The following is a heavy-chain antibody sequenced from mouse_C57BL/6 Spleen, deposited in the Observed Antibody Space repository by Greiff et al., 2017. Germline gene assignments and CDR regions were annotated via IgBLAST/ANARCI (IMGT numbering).Heavy chain of an antibody. CDR2: INPSSGYT. V-gene: IGHV1-4*01. CDR1: GYTFTSYT. J-gene: IGHJ4*01. D-gene: IGHD2-1*01. Sequence: VQLQQSGAELARPGASVKMSCKASGYTFTSYTMHWVKQRPGQGLEWIGYINPSSGYTKYNQKFKDKATLTADKSSSTAYMQLRRLTSEDSAVYYCAREGVTAPYYAMDYWGQGTSVTVSS. CDR3: AREGVTAPYYAMDY.